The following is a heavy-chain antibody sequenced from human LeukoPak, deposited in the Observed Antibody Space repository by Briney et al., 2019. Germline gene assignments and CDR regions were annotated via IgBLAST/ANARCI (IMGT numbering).Heavy chain of an antibody. CDR2: MNPNSGNT. CDR3: ARGRGIAAAGYYYYGMDV. D-gene: IGHD6-13*01. Sequence: GASVKVSCKASGYTFTSYDINWVRQATGQGLEWMRWMNPNSGNTGYAQKFQGRVTMTRNTSISTAYMELSSLRSEDTAVYYCARGRGIAAAGYYYYGMDVWGQGTTVTVSS. CDR1: GYTFTSYD. J-gene: IGHJ6*02. V-gene: IGHV1-8*01.